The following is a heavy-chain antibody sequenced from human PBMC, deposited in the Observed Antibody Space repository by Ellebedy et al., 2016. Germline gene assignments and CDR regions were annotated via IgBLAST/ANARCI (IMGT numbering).Heavy chain of an antibody. CDR2: IFSDGNT. CDR1: GFTVSTNY. J-gene: IGHJ5*02. V-gene: IGHV3-53*01. Sequence: GGSLRLSCAASGFTVSTNYMKWVRQAPGKGLEWVSAIFSDGNTYYADSVKGRFTISRDNSKNTLDLQMNSLRAEDTAVYYWSKGVGSGWLDPWGQGTLVTVSS. D-gene: IGHD2-15*01. CDR3: SKGVGSGWLDP.